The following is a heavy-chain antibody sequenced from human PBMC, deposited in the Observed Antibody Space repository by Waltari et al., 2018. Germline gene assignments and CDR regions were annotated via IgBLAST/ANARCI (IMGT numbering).Heavy chain of an antibody. CDR3: ARAGWGGVVIGGLGY. D-gene: IGHD3-3*01. CDR2: IYYSGST. Sequence: QLHLQESGPGLVKPSETLSLTCTVSGGSISSNSYYWGWIRQPPGKGLEWIGSIYYSGSTYYTPSLKSRVTISVDTSKNQFSLKLSSVTAADTAVYYCARAGWGGVVIGGLGYWGQGTLVTVSS. J-gene: IGHJ4*02. V-gene: IGHV4-39*07. CDR1: GGSISSNSYY.